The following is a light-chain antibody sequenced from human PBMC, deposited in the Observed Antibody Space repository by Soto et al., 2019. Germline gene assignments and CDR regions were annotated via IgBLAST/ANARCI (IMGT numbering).Light chain of an antibody. Sequence: QSVLTQPPSASGTPGQTVTISCSGRFSNIGSNFIYWYKQLPGTAPKLLSYRNNERPSGVPDRFSASKSGTSASLAISGLRSEDESDYHCAAWDDSLSGVVFGGGTKVTVL. CDR2: RNN. CDR3: AAWDDSLSGVV. V-gene: IGLV1-47*01. J-gene: IGLJ3*02. CDR1: FSNIGSNF.